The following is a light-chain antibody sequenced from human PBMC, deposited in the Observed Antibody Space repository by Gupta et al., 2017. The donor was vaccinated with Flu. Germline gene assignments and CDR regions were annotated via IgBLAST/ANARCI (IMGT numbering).Light chain of an antibody. CDR2: GAS. Sequence: PGERATLSCRASQSSRSSYLAWYQQKPGQAPRLLIYGASSRATGIPDRFSGSGSGTAFTLTISRLEPEDFAVYYCQQYGDSPLTFGGGTKVEI. CDR1: QSSRSSY. V-gene: IGKV3-20*01. CDR3: QQYGDSPLT. J-gene: IGKJ4*01.